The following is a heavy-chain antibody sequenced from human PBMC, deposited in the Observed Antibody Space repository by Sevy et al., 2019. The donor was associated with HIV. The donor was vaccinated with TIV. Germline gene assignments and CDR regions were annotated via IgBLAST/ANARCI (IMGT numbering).Heavy chain of an antibody. Sequence: GGSLRLSCAASGFTFSTYGMHWVRQAPGKGLEWVAVIWVDESNTYYADSVKGRFTISRDIAKNTLHLQMNSLRAEDTAVYYCARDLEFYDYGDYGPAFMPDYWGQGTLVTVSS. CDR2: IWVDESNT. CDR3: ARDLEFYDYGDYGPAFMPDY. J-gene: IGHJ4*02. V-gene: IGHV3-33*01. CDR1: GFTFSTYG. D-gene: IGHD4-17*01.